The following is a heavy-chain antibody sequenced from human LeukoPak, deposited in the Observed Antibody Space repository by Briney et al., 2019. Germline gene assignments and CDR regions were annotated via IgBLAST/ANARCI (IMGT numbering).Heavy chain of an antibody. D-gene: IGHD5-18*01. V-gene: IGHV1-24*01. CDR3: ATVGYPSNDYYYYYMDV. J-gene: IGHJ6*03. CDR1: GYTLTELS. Sequence: ASVKVSCKVSGYTLTELSMHWVRQAPGKGLEWMGGFDPEDGETIYAQKFQGRVTMTEDTSTDTAYMGLSSLRSEDTAVYYCATVGYPSNDYYYYYMDVWGKGTTVTVSS. CDR2: FDPEDGET.